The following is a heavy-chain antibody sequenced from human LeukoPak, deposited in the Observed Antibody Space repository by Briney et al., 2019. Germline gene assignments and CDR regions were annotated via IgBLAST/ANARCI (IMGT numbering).Heavy chain of an antibody. CDR1: GYTFTTYA. V-gene: IGHV7-4-1*02. CDR3: GRDPKLGIRGYTYGYIDF. J-gene: IGHJ4*02. CDR2: INTNTGNP. Sequence: WASVKVSCKTSGYTFTTYAISWVRQAPGQGLEWMGWINTNTGNPTYAQGFFTGRYVFSLDTSVNTAYLQITGLKADDTAVYYCGRDPKLGIRGYTYGYIDFWGQGTLVTVAS. D-gene: IGHD5-18*01.